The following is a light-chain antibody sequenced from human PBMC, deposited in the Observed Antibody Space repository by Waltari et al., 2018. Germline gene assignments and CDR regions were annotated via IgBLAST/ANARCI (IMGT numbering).Light chain of an antibody. CDR1: RTISSN. CDR2: GAS. Sequence: ETVMTQSPATLSVSPGERATLSCRPSRTISSNLAWYQQKPGQAPRLLIYGASIRATGVPARFSGRGSGTQFTLTIHSLQSEDFAVYYCQQYNNWPPWTCGQGTKVEIK. J-gene: IGKJ1*01. V-gene: IGKV3-15*01. CDR3: QQYNNWPPWT.